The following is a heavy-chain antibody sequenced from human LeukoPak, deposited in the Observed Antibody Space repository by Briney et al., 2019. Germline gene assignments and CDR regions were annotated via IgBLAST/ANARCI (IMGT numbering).Heavy chain of an antibody. J-gene: IGHJ3*02. V-gene: IGHV1-46*01. Sequence: GASVKVSCKASGYTFTSYYMHWVRQAPGQGLEWMGIINPSGGSTSYAQKFQGRVTMNRDTSTSTVYMELSSLRSEDTAVYYCARAGLYDSSGKGAFDIWGQGTMVTVSS. CDR2: INPSGGST. CDR3: ARAGLYDSSGKGAFDI. CDR1: GYTFTSYY. D-gene: IGHD3-22*01.